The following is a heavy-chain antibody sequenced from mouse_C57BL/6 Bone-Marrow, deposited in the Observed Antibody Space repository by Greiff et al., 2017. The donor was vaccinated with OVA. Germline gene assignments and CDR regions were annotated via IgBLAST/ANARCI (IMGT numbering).Heavy chain of an antibody. CDR3: ARNEVDYSNYEAMDY. V-gene: IGHV2-9-1*01. CDR2: IWTGGGT. CDR1: GFSLTSYA. D-gene: IGHD2-5*01. Sequence: VKLVESGPGLVAPSQSLSITCTVSGFSLTSYAISWVRQPPGKGLEWLGVIWTGGGTNYNSALKSRLSISKDNSKSQVFLKMNSLQTDDTARYYCARNEVDYSNYEAMDYWGQGTSVTVSS. J-gene: IGHJ4*01.